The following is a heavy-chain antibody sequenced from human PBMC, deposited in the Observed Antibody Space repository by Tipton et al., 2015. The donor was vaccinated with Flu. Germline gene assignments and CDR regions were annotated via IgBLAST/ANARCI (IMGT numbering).Heavy chain of an antibody. V-gene: IGHV3-21*01. CDR1: GFTFSSYS. Sequence: GSLRLSCAASGFTFSSYSMNWVRQAPGKGLEWVSSISSSSSYIYYADSVKGRFTISRDNAKNSLYLQMNSLRAEDTAVYYCAGDGSSTSFGAFDIWGQGTMVTVSS. CDR3: AGDGSSTSFGAFDI. J-gene: IGHJ3*02. CDR2: ISSSSSYI. D-gene: IGHD2-2*01.